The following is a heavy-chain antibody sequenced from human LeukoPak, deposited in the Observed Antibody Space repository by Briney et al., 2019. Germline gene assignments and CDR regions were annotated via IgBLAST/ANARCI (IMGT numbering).Heavy chain of an antibody. CDR3: AKQLGYCSDGSCYFPY. Sequence: GGSLRLSCAASGFTFSSYAMSWVRQAPGKGLEWVSAISGSGGSTYYADSVQGRFTISRDKSKSTLCLQMNSLRAEDTAVYYCAKQLGYCSDGSCYFPYWGQGTLVTVSS. V-gene: IGHV3-23*01. CDR1: GFTFSSYA. J-gene: IGHJ4*02. CDR2: ISGSGGST. D-gene: IGHD2-15*01.